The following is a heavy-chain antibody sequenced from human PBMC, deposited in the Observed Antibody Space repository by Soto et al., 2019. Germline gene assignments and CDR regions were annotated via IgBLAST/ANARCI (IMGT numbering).Heavy chain of an antibody. CDR3: AKGGGDWNDSGGFDI. V-gene: IGHV3-30*18. CDR1: GFTFSSYG. Sequence: GGSLRLSCAASGFTFSSYGMHWVRQAPGKGLEWVAVISYDGSNKYYADSVQGRFTISRDSSKNTLYLQVNSLRAEDTAVYYCAKGGGDWNDSGGFDIWGQGTMVTVSS. D-gene: IGHD1-1*01. CDR2: ISYDGSNK. J-gene: IGHJ3*02.